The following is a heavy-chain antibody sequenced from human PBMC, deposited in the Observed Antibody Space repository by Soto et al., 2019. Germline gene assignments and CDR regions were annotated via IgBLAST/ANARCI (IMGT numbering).Heavy chain of an antibody. J-gene: IGHJ5*02. CDR3: ARDRSCSSNSCHPGRWFDP. CDR2: INAGNGNT. V-gene: IGHV1-3*01. Sequence: GASVKVSCKASGYTFTSYAMHWVRQAPGQRLEWMGWINAGNGNTKYSQKFQGRVTVTRDTSASTAYMELSSLRSEDTAVYYCARDRSCSSNSCHPGRWFDPWGQGTLVTVSS. CDR1: GYTFTSYA. D-gene: IGHD2-2*01.